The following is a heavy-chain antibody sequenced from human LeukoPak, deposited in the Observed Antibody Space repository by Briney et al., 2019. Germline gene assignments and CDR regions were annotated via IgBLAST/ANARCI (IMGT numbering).Heavy chain of an antibody. CDR1: GFTFSSYW. Sequence: GGSLRLSCAASGFTFSSYWMSWVRQAPGKGLEWVALISSDGNDKLYGDSVKGRFTISRDDSKSTLYLQMNSLRAEDTAVYYCTTKVIRGNSGDDYDDWGQGTLVTVSS. CDR3: TTKVIRGNSGDDYDD. J-gene: IGHJ4*02. D-gene: IGHD5-12*01. CDR2: ISSDGNDK. V-gene: IGHV3-30*03.